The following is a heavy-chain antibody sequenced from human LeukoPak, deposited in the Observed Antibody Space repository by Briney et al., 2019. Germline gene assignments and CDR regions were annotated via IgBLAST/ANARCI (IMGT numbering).Heavy chain of an antibody. CDR2: IKSKTDGGTT. J-gene: IGHJ4*02. CDR3: TTVLSPGYCSSTSCWDLFDY. Sequence: GGSLRLSCAASGFTFSNAWMSWVRQAPGKGLEWVGRIKSKTDGGTTDYAAPVKGRFTISRDDSKNTLYLQMNSLKTEDTAVYYCTTVLSPGYCSSTSCWDLFDYWGQGTLVTVSS. D-gene: IGHD2-2*01. V-gene: IGHV3-15*01. CDR1: GFTFSNAW.